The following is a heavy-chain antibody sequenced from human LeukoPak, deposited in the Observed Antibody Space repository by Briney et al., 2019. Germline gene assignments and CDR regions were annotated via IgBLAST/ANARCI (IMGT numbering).Heavy chain of an antibody. Sequence: GGSLRLSCATSGFTFTNYWMTWVRQAPGKGLEWVANINQNGVEMYYVESVKGRFTISRDSGRNSLFLQMNSLRAEDTAVYYCARDFGSAAAIYEYWGQGTLVTVSS. V-gene: IGHV3-7*01. J-gene: IGHJ4*02. CDR1: GFTFTNYW. CDR2: INQNGVEM. CDR3: ARDFGSAAAIYEY. D-gene: IGHD6-13*01.